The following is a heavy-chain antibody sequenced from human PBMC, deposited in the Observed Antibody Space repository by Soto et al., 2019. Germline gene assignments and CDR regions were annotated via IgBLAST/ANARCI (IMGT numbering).Heavy chain of an antibody. V-gene: IGHV4-4*02. CDR1: GGSISSSNW. D-gene: IGHD3-10*01. CDR3: ARYRVRGLMVVMDV. CDR2: IYHSGST. J-gene: IGHJ6*02. Sequence: SETLSLTCAVSGGSISSSNWWSWVRQPPGKGLEWIGEIYHSGSTNYNPSLKSRVTISVDKSKNQFSLKLSSVTAADTAVYYCARYRVRGLMVVMDVWGQGTTVPGSS.